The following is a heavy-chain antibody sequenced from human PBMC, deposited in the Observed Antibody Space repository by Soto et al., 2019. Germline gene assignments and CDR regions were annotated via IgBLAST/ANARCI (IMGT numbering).Heavy chain of an antibody. CDR3: ARESRYYDFWSGYYD. D-gene: IGHD3-3*01. CDR1: GFTFSRYW. CDR2: INSDGSST. V-gene: IGHV3-74*01. Sequence: EVQLVESGGGLVPPGGSLSLSCAASGFTFSRYWMHWVRQAPGKGLVWVSRINSDGSSTSYADSVKGRFTISRDNAKNTLYLQMNSLRAEDTAVYYCARESRYYDFWSGYYDWGQGTLVTVSS. J-gene: IGHJ4*02.